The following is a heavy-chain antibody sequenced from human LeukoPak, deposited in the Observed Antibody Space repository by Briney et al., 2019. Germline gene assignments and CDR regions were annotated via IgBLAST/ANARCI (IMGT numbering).Heavy chain of an antibody. CDR3: ARESDYYDSSGYYDY. D-gene: IGHD3-22*01. CDR1: GFTFSSYA. J-gene: IGHJ4*02. CDR2: ISYDGSNK. V-gene: IGHV3-30*04. Sequence: GGSLRLSCAASGFTFSSYAMHWVRQAPGKGLEWVAVISYDGSNKYYADSVKGRFTISRDNLKNSLYLHMNSLRVEDTAIYYCARESDYYDSSGYYDYWGQGTLVTVSS.